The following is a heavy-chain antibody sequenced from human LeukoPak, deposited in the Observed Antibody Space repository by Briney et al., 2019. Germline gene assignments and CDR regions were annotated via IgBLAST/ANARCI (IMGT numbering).Heavy chain of an antibody. CDR1: GFTFSSYS. V-gene: IGHV3-48*02. CDR3: AREGGDYVGYDAFDI. J-gene: IGHJ3*02. D-gene: IGHD4-17*01. Sequence: GGSLRLSCAASGFTFSSYSMNWVRQAPGKGLEWVSYISSSSSTIYYADSVKGRFTISRDNAKNSLYLQMNNLRDEDTAVYYCAREGGDYVGYDAFDIWGQGTMVTVSS. CDR2: ISSSSSTI.